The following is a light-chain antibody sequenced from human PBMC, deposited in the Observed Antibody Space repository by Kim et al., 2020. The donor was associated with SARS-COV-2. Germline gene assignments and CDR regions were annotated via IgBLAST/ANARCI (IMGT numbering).Light chain of an antibody. V-gene: IGKV1D-16*01. Sequence: DIQMTQSPSSLSASVGDRVTITCRASQSISSWLAWYQQKPEKAPKCLIYAASSLQSGVPSRFSGSGSGTDFTLTINNLQPEDFETYYCQQYDSYPRTFGQGTKVDSK. J-gene: IGKJ1*01. CDR1: QSISSW. CDR2: AAS. CDR3: QQYDSYPRT.